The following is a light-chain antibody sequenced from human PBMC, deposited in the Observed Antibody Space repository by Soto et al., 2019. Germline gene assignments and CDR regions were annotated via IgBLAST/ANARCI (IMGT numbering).Light chain of an antibody. CDR3: QQYNSYAVT. J-gene: IGKJ4*01. Sequence: DIQMTQSPSTLSASVGDRVTITCRASQSISSWLAWYQQRPGRATEVLIYDASSLESGVPSRFSGSGSGTEFTLTIISMQPDDFATYYCQQYNSYAVTFGGGTKGEIK. CDR2: DAS. CDR1: QSISSW. V-gene: IGKV1-5*01.